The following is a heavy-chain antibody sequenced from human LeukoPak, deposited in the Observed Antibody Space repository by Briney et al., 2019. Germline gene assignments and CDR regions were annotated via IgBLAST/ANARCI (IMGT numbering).Heavy chain of an antibody. CDR2: ISGSGGST. V-gene: IGHV3-23*01. D-gene: IGHD2-2*01. Sequence: QAGGSLRLSCATSGFTFSTYAMTWVRQAPGKGLEWVSAISGSGGSTYYADSVKGRFTISRDNSKNTLYLQMNSLRAEDTAVYYCAKARLGCSSTSCYEGYSYGPRNYYFDYWGRGTLVTVSS. J-gene: IGHJ4*02. CDR3: AKARLGCSSTSCYEGYSYGPRNYYFDY. CDR1: GFTFSTYA.